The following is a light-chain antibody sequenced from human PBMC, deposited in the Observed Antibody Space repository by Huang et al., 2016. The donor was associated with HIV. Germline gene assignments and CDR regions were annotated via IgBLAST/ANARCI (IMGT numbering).Light chain of an antibody. J-gene: IGKJ4*01. V-gene: IGKV3-20*01. CDR2: GAS. CDR3: HQFGTSPFT. CDR1: RSVAGGS. Sequence: ELVLTQTPGTLSLSPGERASLSCRAIRSVAGGSLAWYHHKPGEPPRLLMSGASSRATGIPDRFSGSGYGTAFTLTITTVEPEDFAIYYCHQFGTSPFTFGGGTRVDMK.